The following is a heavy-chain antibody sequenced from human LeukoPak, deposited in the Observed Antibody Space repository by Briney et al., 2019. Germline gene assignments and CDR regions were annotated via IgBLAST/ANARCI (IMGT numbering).Heavy chain of an antibody. CDR2: IKSKTDGGTT. CDR3: TTLVGARGGWFHP. V-gene: IGHV3-15*01. Sequence: PGGSLRLSCAASGFTFSNAWMSWVRQAPGKGLEWVGRIKSKTDGGTTDYAAPVKGRFTISRDDSKNTLYLQMNSLKTEDTAVYYCTTLVGARGGWFHPWGQGTLVTVSS. D-gene: IGHD1-26*01. J-gene: IGHJ5*02. CDR1: GFTFSNAW.